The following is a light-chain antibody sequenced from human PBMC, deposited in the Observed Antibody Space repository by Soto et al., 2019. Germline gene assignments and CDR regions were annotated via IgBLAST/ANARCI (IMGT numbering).Light chain of an antibody. CDR1: QSISSW. CDR2: DAS. V-gene: IGKV1-5*01. CDR3: QQYNSYPLT. Sequence: TQSPATLSLSPGERATLSCRASQSISSWLAWYQQKPGKAPKLLIYDASSLESGVPSRFSGSGSGTEFTLTISSLQPDDFATYYCQQYNSYPLTFGGGTKV. J-gene: IGKJ4*01.